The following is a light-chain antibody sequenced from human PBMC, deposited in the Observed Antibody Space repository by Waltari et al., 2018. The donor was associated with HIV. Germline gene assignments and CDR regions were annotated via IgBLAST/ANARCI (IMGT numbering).Light chain of an antibody. CDR3: QQTFSPPTT. Sequence: DIQMTQSPSSLSAFVGDRVTSICRASQAINNFLNWYSQKPGKAPTVLVYGASNLVSGVPSRFSASGSGTDFTLTISSLQLEDFATYYCQQTFSPPTTFGQGTKLEI. CDR1: QAINNF. CDR2: GAS. V-gene: IGKV1-39*01. J-gene: IGKJ2*01.